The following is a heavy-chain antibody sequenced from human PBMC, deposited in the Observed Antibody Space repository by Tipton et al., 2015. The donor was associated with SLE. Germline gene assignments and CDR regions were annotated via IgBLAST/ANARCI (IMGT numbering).Heavy chain of an antibody. J-gene: IGHJ3*02. CDR2: IYHTGST. Sequence: LRLSCTVSGGSISSGSYYWSWIRQPPKQGLEWIGWIYHTGSTDYNPSLKSRVTISVDTSKNQFSLRLSSVTAADTAVYYCARDYYGSGFDAFDIWGQGTMVTVSS. CDR1: GGSISSGSYY. V-gene: IGHV4-61*01. CDR3: ARDYYGSGFDAFDI. D-gene: IGHD3-10*01.